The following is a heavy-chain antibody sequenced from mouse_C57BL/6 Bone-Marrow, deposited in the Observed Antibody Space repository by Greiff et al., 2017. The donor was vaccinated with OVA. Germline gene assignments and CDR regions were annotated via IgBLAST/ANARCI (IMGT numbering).Heavy chain of an antibody. D-gene: IGHD1-1*01. J-gene: IGHJ2*01. CDR2: IWRGGST. CDR1: GFSLTSYG. V-gene: IGHV2-5*01. CDR3: AKTPCGSSYFDY. Sequence: VQLVESGPGLVQPSQSLSITCTVSGFSLTSYGVHWVRQSPGKGLEWLGVIWRGGSTDYNAAFMSRLSITKDNSKSQVFFKMNSLQADDTAIYDCAKTPCGSSYFDYWGQGTTLTVSS.